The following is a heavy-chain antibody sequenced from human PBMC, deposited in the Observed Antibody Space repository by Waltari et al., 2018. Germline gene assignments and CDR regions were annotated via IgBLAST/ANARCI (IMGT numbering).Heavy chain of an antibody. D-gene: IGHD6-13*01. CDR1: GGSFSGYY. CDR2: INHRGST. V-gene: IGHV4-34*01. CDR3: ARDRGYSSSWYVPDWFDP. J-gene: IGHJ5*02. Sequence: QVQLQQWGAGLLKPSETLSLTCAVYGGSFSGYYWSWIRQPPGKGLEWIGEINHRGSTNYNPSRKSRVTISVDTSKNQFSLRLSSVTAADTAVYYCARDRGYSSSWYVPDWFDPWGQGTLVTVSS.